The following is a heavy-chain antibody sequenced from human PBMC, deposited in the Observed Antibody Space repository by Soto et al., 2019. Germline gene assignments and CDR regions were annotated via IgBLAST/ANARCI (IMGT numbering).Heavy chain of an antibody. CDR2: ISAYNGNT. D-gene: IGHD6-13*01. CDR1: GYTFTSYG. J-gene: IGHJ4*02. CDR3: ARVPPLGIAAAGRRFFDY. Sequence: ASVKVSCTASGYTFTSYGISWVRQAPGQGLEWMGWISAYNGNTNYAQKLQGRVTMTTDTSTSTAYMELRSLRSDDTAVYYCARVPPLGIAAAGRRFFDYWGQGTLVTVSS. V-gene: IGHV1-18*01.